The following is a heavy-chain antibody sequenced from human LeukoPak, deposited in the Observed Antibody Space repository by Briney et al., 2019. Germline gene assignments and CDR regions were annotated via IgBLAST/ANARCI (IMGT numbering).Heavy chain of an antibody. CDR2: IYYSGST. D-gene: IGHD6-19*01. Sequence: KSSETLSLTCTVSGGSISSGGYYWSWIRQHPGKGLEWIGYIYYSGSTYYNPSLKSRVTISVDTSKNQFSLKLSSVTAVDTAVYYCARKATSGWYYFDCWGQGTLVTVSS. V-gene: IGHV4-31*03. J-gene: IGHJ4*02. CDR1: GGSISSGGYY. CDR3: ARKATSGWYYFDC.